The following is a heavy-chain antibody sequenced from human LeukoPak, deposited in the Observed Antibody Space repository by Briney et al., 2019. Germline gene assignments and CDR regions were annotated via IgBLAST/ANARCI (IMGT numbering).Heavy chain of an antibody. Sequence: GGSLRLSCAASGFTFSSYSMNWVRQAPGKGLEWVSVIYSGDSTYADSVKGRFTISRDNSKNTLYLQMNSLRADDTAVYYCARGYYYFDYWGQGTLVTVSS. CDR3: ARGYYYFDY. V-gene: IGHV3-66*01. CDR1: GFTFSSYS. CDR2: IYSGDST. D-gene: IGHD5-18*01. J-gene: IGHJ4*02.